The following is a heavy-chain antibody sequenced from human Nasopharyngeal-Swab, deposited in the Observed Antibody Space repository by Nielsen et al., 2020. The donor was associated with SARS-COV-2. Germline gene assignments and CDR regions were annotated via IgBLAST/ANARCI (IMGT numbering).Heavy chain of an antibody. D-gene: IGHD2-2*01. CDR1: GFTFSSYA. CDR2: ISYDGSNK. Sequence: GGSLRLSCAASGFTFSSYAMHWVRQAPGKGLEWVAVISYDGSNKYYADSVKGRFTISRDNSKNTLYLQMNSLRAEDTAVYYCARDWDIVVVPYYYYGMDVWGQGTTVTVSS. CDR3: ARDWDIVVVPYYYYGMDV. V-gene: IGHV3-30-3*01. J-gene: IGHJ6*02.